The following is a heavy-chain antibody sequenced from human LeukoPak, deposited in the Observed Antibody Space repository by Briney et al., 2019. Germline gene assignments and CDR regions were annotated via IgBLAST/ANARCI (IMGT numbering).Heavy chain of an antibody. CDR2: IYYSGSP. V-gene: IGHV4-39*07. D-gene: IGHD3-22*01. CDR3: ARSYYYDSSGLSWFDP. J-gene: IGHJ5*02. Sequence: SETLSLTCTVSGGSISSSSYYWGWIRQPPGKGLEWIGSIYYSGSPYYNPSLKSRVTISVDTSKNQFSLKLSSVTAADTAVYYCARSYYYDSSGLSWFDPWGQGTLVTVSS. CDR1: GGSISSSSYY.